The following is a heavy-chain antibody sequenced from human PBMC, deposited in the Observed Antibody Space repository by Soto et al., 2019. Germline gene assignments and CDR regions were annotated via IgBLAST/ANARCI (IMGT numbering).Heavy chain of an antibody. CDR3: ARDRGARGGYYYGMAV. CDR2: INAGNGNT. CDR1: GYTFTSYA. J-gene: IGHJ6*04. Sequence: QVQLVQSGAEVKKPGASVKVSCKASGYTFTSYAMHWVRQAPGQRLEWMGWINAGNGNTKYSQKFGGRAPITRETAGSTAYRGQSSLRSEDTAVYSWARDRGARGGYYYGMAVGGKGTTVTVPS. V-gene: IGHV1-3*01. D-gene: IGHD3-10*01.